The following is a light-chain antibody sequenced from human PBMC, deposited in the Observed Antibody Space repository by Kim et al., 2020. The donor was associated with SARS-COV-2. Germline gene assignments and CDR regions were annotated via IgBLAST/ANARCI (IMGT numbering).Light chain of an antibody. J-gene: IGKJ2*03. CDR3: QQRSNWPPKYS. CDR1: QSVSSY. V-gene: IGKV3-11*01. CDR2: DAS. Sequence: SPGERATLACRASQSVSSYLAWYQQKPGQAPRLLIYDASNRATGIPARFGGSGSGTDFTLTISSLEPEDFAVYYCQQRSNWPPKYSFGQGTKLEI.